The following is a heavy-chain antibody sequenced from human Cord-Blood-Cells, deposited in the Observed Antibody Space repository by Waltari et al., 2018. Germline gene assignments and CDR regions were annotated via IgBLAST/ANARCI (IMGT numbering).Heavy chain of an antibody. J-gene: IGHJ4*02. CDR3: ARDRYCSGGSCYLPFDY. D-gene: IGHD2-15*01. CDR2: FGTA. Sequence: QVQLVPSGAEVKKPGSSVKVSCKASGGTFSSYAIFGTANYAQKFQGRVTITADESTSTAYMELSSLRSEDTAVYYCARDRYCSGGSCYLPFDYWGQGTLVTVSS. CDR1: GGTFSSYA. V-gene: IGHV1-69*01.